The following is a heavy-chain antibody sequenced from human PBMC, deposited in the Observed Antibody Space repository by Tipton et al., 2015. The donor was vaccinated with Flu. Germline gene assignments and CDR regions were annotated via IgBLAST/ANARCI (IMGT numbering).Heavy chain of an antibody. D-gene: IGHD2-2*01. J-gene: IGHJ6*02. CDR3: ARVPYCSSTSCYHYYYYGMDV. Sequence: SLGLSCAASGFTFSSYWMHWVRQAPGKGLVWVSRINSDGSSTSYADSVKGRFTISRDNAKNTLYLQMNSLRAEDTAVYYCARVPYCSSTSCYHYYYYGMDVWGQGTTVTVSS. CDR2: INSDGSST. V-gene: IGHV3-74*01. CDR1: GFTFSSYW.